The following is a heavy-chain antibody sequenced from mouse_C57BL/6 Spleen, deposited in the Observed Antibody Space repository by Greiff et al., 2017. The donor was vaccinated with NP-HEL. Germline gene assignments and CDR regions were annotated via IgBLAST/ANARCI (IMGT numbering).Heavy chain of an antibody. D-gene: IGHD4-1*01. Sequence: EVQLQQSGPELVKPGASVKISCKASGYTFTDYYMNWVKQSHGKSLEWIGDINPNNGGTSYNQKFKGKATLTVDKSSSTAYMELRSLTSEDSAVYYCARTGTDYWGQGTTLTVSS. J-gene: IGHJ2*01. CDR3: ARTGTDY. V-gene: IGHV1-26*01. CDR2: INPNNGGT. CDR1: GYTFTDYY.